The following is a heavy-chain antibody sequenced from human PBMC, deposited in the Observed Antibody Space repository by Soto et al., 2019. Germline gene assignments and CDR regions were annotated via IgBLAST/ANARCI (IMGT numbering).Heavy chain of an antibody. V-gene: IGHV3-23*01. J-gene: IGHJ3*01. CDR2: ISGSGGST. Sequence: GGLRLSCAASGFTFSSYAMSWVRQAPGKGLEWVSAISGSGGSTYYADTVKGRFTISRDNSKNTLYLQMNSLRAEDPSVYYCANLEVATIRSAAFDLWGQGTMVTVSS. CDR1: GFTFSSYA. D-gene: IGHD5-12*01. CDR3: ANLEVATIRSAAFDL.